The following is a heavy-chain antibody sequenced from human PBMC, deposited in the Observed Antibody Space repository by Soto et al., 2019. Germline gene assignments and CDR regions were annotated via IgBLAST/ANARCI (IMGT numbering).Heavy chain of an antibody. J-gene: IGHJ5*02. Sequence: GGSLRLSCAASGFTFSSYSMNWVRQAPGKGLEWVSYISSSSSTIYYADSVKGRFTISRDNAKNSLYLQMNSLRAEDTAVYYCARDAALGVLMVYAIPNWFDPWGQGTLVTVSS. CDR3: ARDAALGVLMVYAIPNWFDP. CDR1: GFTFSSYS. CDR2: ISSSSSTI. V-gene: IGHV3-48*01. D-gene: IGHD2-8*01.